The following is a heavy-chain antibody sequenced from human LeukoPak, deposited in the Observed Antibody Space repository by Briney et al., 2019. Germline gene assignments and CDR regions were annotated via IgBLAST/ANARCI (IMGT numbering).Heavy chain of an antibody. D-gene: IGHD5-24*01. CDR1: GFTFSSNY. CDR2: IKQDGNDK. Sequence: GGSLRLSCAASGFTFSSNYMSWVRQAPGKGLEWVANIKQDGNDKYYVDSVKGRFSISRDNAKNSLYLQMNSPRDEDTAVYYCARAEEQRWGYVDYWGQGTLVTVSS. V-gene: IGHV3-7*04. J-gene: IGHJ4*02. CDR3: ARAEEQRWGYVDY.